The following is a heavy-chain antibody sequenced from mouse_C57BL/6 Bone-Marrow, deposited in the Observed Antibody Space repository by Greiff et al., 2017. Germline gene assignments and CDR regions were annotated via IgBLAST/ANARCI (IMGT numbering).Heavy chain of an antibody. CDR3: AREGTEGFAY. CDR2: IDPSDSYT. D-gene: IGHD2-14*01. CDR1: GYTFPSYW. V-gene: IGHV1-50*01. J-gene: IGHJ3*01. Sequence: QVQLQQPGAELVKPGASVKLSCKASGYTFPSYWMQWVKPRPGQGLEWIGEIDPSDSYTNYNQKFKGKATLTVDTSSSTAYMHLSSLTSEDSGVYYCAREGTEGFAYWGQGTLVTVSA.